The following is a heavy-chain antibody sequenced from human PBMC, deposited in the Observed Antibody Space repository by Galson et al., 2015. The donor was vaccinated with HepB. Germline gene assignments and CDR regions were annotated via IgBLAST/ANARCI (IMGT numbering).Heavy chain of an antibody. V-gene: IGHV3-23*01. CDR2: ISGSGGNT. CDR3: ARKGDFGIFNDAFDI. Sequence: SLRLSCAASGFTFNSYAMSWVRQAPGKGLEWVSTISGSGGNTYYADSMKGRFTISRDNSKNTLYLQMNSLRAEDTAVYYCARKGDFGIFNDAFDIWGQGTMVTVSS. D-gene: IGHD2/OR15-2a*01. CDR1: GFTFNSYA. J-gene: IGHJ3*02.